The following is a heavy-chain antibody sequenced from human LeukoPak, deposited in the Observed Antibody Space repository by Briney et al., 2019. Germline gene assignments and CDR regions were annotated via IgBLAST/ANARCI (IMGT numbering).Heavy chain of an antibody. CDR1: GGSISSGGYY. J-gene: IGHJ6*02. CDR3: ARDIYYSNYDDTYYYSYGMDV. V-gene: IGHV4-31*03. CDR2: IYYSGST. Sequence: PSETLSLTCTVSGGSISSGGYYWSWIRQHPGKGLEWIGYIYYSGSTYYNPSLKSGVTISVDTSKNQFSLKLSSVTAADTAVYYCARDIYYSNYDDTYYYSYGMDVWGQGTTVTVSS. D-gene: IGHD4-11*01.